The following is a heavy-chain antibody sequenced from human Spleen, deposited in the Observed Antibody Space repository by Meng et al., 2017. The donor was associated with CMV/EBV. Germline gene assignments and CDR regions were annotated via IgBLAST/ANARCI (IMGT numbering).Heavy chain of an antibody. CDR1: GYPFTGYC. D-gene: IGHD3-16*02. J-gene: IGHJ5*02. CDR3: ARSGYRTAYVGWFDP. CDR2: INLNSGAT. Sequence: SGYPFTGYCMHWVRQAPGQGLEWMGWINLNSGATIYAQKFQGRVTMTADTSRTTAYMELSGLRSDDTAVYFCARSGYRTAYVGWFDPWGQGTLVTVSS. V-gene: IGHV1-2*02.